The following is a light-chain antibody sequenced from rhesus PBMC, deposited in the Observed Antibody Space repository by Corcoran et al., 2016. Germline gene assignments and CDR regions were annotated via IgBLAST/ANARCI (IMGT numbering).Light chain of an antibody. V-gene: IGKV1S15*01. CDR1: QGISNN. J-gene: IGKJ2*01. CDR3: QHGYGTPYS. CDR2: YAS. Sequence: DIQMTQSPSSLSASVGDTVTITCRASQGISNNLAWYQQKPGKVPKLLIYYASTLQSGVPSRFSGSGSGTDFTLTISRLQPEDVATYYCQHGYGTPYSFGQGTKVEIK.